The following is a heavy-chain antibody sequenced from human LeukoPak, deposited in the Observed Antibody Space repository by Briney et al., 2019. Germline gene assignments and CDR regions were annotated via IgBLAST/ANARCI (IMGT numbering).Heavy chain of an antibody. Sequence: TSETLSLTCTVSGGSLSSYYWSWIRQPPEKGLEWIGYIYDSGSTNYNPSLKSRVTISIDTPKNQFSLKLSSVTAADTAVYYCARGSNWDWYFDLWGRGTLVTVSS. J-gene: IGHJ2*01. D-gene: IGHD7-27*01. CDR3: ARGSNWDWYFDL. CDR2: IYDSGST. CDR1: GGSLSSYY. V-gene: IGHV4-59*01.